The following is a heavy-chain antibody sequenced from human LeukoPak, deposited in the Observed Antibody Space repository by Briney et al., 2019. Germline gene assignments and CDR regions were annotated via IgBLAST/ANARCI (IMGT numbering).Heavy chain of an antibody. CDR3: ARDRSPQLFGYFDS. V-gene: IGHV3-23*01. CDR2: ISGSGGST. Sequence: PSETLPLTCTVSGGSISSGGYYWSWVRQAPGKGLEWVSAISGSGGSTYYADSVRGRFTVSRDNSKNTLYLQMNSLTTEDTAAYYCARDRSPQLFGYFDSWGQGTLVTVSS. D-gene: IGHD3-16*01. CDR1: GGSISSGGYY. J-gene: IGHJ4*02.